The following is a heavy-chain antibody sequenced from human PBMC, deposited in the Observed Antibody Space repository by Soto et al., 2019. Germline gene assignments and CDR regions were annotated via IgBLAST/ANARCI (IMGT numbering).Heavy chain of an antibody. J-gene: IGHJ6*02. V-gene: IGHV1-2*02. Sequence: ASVMVSFKASGYTFTGYYMHWVRQAPGQGLEWMGWINPNSGGTNYAQKFQGRVTMTRDTSISTAYMELSRLRSDDTAVYYCARDRRELRFLEWFQIGMDVWGQGTTVTVSS. D-gene: IGHD3-3*01. CDR1: GYTFTGYY. CDR3: ARDRRELRFLEWFQIGMDV. CDR2: INPNSGGT.